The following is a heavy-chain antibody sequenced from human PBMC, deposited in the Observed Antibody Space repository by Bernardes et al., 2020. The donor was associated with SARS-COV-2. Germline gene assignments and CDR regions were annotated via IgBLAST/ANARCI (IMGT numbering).Heavy chain of an antibody. V-gene: IGHV1-2*04. CDR3: AREASVTTSFIDYYYGMDV. Sequence: ASVKVSCKASGYTFTGYYMHWVRQAPGQGLEWMGWINPNSGGTNYAQKFQGWVTMTRDTSISTAYMELSRLRSDDTAVYYCAREASVTTSFIDYYYGMDVWGQGTTVTVSS. CDR1: GYTFTGYY. D-gene: IGHD4-17*01. J-gene: IGHJ6*02. CDR2: INPNSGGT.